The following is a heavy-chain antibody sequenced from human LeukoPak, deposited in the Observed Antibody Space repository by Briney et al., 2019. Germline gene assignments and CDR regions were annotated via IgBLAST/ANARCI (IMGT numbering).Heavy chain of an antibody. D-gene: IGHD3-3*02. CDR3: AKLATRGGIDY. J-gene: IGHJ4*02. CDR2: IYSGGTI. Sequence: SEILSLTCTVSGGSISSDYWTWIRQPPGKGLEWIGHIYSGGTINYNPSLKSRATISIDTSKKQFSLRLSSLTAADTAVYYCAKLATRGGIDYWGQGTLVSVSS. V-gene: IGHV4-59*01. CDR1: GGSISSDY.